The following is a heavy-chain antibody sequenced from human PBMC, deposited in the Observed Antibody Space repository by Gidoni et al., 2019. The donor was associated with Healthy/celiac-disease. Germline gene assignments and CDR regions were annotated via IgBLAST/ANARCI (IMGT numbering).Heavy chain of an antibody. J-gene: IGHJ3*02. CDR1: GFPFSSYS. Sequence: EVQLVESGGGLVKPGGSLRLSCAASGFPFSSYSMNWVRQAPGKGLEWVSSISSSSSYIYYADSVKGRFTISRDNAKNSLYLQMNSLRAEDTAVYYCARDLIAAAPEGAFDIWGQGTMVTVSS. V-gene: IGHV3-21*01. D-gene: IGHD6-13*01. CDR3: ARDLIAAAPEGAFDI. CDR2: ISSSSSYI.